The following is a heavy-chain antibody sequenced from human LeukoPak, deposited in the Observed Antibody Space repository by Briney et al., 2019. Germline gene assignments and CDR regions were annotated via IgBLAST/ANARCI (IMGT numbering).Heavy chain of an antibody. J-gene: IGHJ5*02. Sequence: SSETLSLTCTVSGASISSGGYYWSWIRQHPGKGLEWIGYIYSSGSTDYNPSLKSRVTISVDTSKNQFSLKLTSVTAADTAVYYCARDGYFSSTTCYNWFDPWGQGTLVTVSS. D-gene: IGHD2-2*03. CDR3: ARDGYFSSTTCYNWFDP. V-gene: IGHV4-31*03. CDR1: GASISSGGYY. CDR2: IYSSGST.